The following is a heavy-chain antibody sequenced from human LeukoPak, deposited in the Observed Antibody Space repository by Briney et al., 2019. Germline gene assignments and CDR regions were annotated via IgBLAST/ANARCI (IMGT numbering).Heavy chain of an antibody. CDR1: GFXFSSYA. CDR2: ISGSGGST. J-gene: IGHJ4*02. Sequence: PGGSLRLSCAASGFXFSSYAMSWVRQAPGKGLEWVSAISGSGGSTYYADSVKGRVTISRDNSKNTLYLQMNSLRAEDTAVYYCAKDPSYCSGGSCYIIDWGQGTLVTVSS. CDR3: AKDPSYCSGGSCYIID. D-gene: IGHD2-15*01. V-gene: IGHV3-23*01.